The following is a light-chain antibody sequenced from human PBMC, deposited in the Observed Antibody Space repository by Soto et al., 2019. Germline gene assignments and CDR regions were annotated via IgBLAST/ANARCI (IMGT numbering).Light chain of an antibody. CDR2: DVS. Sequence: HSALTKPASLNGFPGQSITISCTGTSSDVGGYNYVSWYQQHPGKAPKLMIYDVSNRPSGVSNRFSGSKSGNTASLTISGLQAEDEADYYCSSYTSSSKVFGTGTKVTV. J-gene: IGLJ1*01. V-gene: IGLV2-14*01. CDR3: SSYTSSSKV. CDR1: SSDVGGYNY.